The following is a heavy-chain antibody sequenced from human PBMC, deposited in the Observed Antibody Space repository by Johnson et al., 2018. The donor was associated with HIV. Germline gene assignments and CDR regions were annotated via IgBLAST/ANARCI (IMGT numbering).Heavy chain of an antibody. D-gene: IGHD2-21*01. J-gene: IGHJ3*02. V-gene: IGHV3-48*04. CDR2: ISSSGSTI. CDR3: ARVPEGDDDAFDI. Sequence: VQLVESGGGFVQPGGSLRLSCAASGFTFSSYWMSWVRQAPGKGLEWVSYISSSGSTIYYADSVKGRFTISRDNAKNSLYLQMNSLRAEDTAVYYCARVPEGDDDAFDIWGQGTMVTVSS. CDR1: GFTFSSYW.